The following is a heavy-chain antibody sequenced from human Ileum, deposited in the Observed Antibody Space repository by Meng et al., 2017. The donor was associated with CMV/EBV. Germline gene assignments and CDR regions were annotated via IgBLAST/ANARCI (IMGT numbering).Heavy chain of an antibody. CDR2: IKEDGSDK. V-gene: IGHV3-7*01. D-gene: IGHD6-19*01. CDR1: GFTFSKHW. CDR3: AKGVTVAGHFY. J-gene: IGHJ4*02. Sequence: GESLKISCAASGFTFSKHWMSWVRQVPGKGLEWVAKIKEDGSDKYYVDSVKGRFTISRDNTENSLYMQMDSLRAEDTAVYYCAKGVTVAGHFYWGQGTLVTVSS.